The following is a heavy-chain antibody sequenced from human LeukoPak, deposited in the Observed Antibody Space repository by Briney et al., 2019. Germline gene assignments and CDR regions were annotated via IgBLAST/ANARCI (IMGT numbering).Heavy chain of an antibody. CDR2: IYYSGST. CDR3: ASPFAELLNAFDI. Sequence: SETLSLTCTVSGGSISSSSYYWGWIRQPPGKGLEWIGSIYYSGSTYYNPSLKSRVTVSVDTSKNQFSLKLSSVTAADTAVYYCASPFAELLNAFDIWGQGTMVTVSS. V-gene: IGHV4-39*01. D-gene: IGHD1-26*01. J-gene: IGHJ3*02. CDR1: GGSISSSSYY.